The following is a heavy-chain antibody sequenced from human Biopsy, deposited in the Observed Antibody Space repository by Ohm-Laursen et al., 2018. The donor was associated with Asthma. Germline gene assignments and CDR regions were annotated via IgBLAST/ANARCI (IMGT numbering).Heavy chain of an antibody. CDR2: IYYSGST. J-gene: IGHJ5*02. CDR1: GGSISSGDYY. CDR3: ARDLSFYDSSGYYRRWFDP. Sequence: SQTLSLTCTVSGGSISSGDYYWSWIRQPPGKGPEWIGYIYYSGSTYYNPSLKSRVTISVDTSKNQFSLKLSSVTAADTAVYYCARDLSFYDSSGYYRRWFDPWGQGTLVTVSS. V-gene: IGHV4-30-4*01. D-gene: IGHD3-22*01.